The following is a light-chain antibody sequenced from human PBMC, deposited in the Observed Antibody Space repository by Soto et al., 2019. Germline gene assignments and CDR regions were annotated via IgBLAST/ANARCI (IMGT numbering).Light chain of an antibody. V-gene: IGKV3-20*01. CDR3: QQYGSSPIT. J-gene: IGKJ5*01. Sequence: EIVLTQSPGTLSLSPGERATLSCRASQSVTNNYLAWYQHTRGQAPRLLIDAASSRATGTPDRFSGSGSGTNFPLTISRAEPADFAVYYCQQYGSSPITFGQGTRLEIK. CDR1: QSVTNNY. CDR2: AAS.